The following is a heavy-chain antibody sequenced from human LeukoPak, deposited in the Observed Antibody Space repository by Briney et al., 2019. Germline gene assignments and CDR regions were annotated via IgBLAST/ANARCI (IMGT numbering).Heavy chain of an antibody. Sequence: APVKFSCKASGYTFTGYYMHCVRQAPGQGLEWMGWINPNSGGTNYAQKFQGRVTMTRDTSISTAYMELSRLRSDDTAVYYCATGLQLFYFDYWGQGTLVTVSS. CDR3: ATGLQLFYFDY. D-gene: IGHD4-11*01. V-gene: IGHV1-2*02. J-gene: IGHJ4*02. CDR1: GYTFTGYY. CDR2: INPNSGGT.